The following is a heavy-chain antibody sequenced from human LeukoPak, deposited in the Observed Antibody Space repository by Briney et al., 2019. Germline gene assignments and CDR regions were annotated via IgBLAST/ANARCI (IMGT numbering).Heavy chain of an antibody. CDR2: ISGSGGNT. V-gene: IGHV3-23*01. Sequence: PGGSLRLSCAASGFTFDDYAMSWVRQSPGKGLEWVSIISGSGGNTNYADSVKGRFTISRDNSNNTLYLQMNSLRAEDTAVYYCAKDLSYCSGGTCYTSRYYGMDVWGQGTTVTVSS. CDR1: GFTFDDYA. D-gene: IGHD2-15*01. J-gene: IGHJ6*02. CDR3: AKDLSYCSGGTCYTSRYYGMDV.